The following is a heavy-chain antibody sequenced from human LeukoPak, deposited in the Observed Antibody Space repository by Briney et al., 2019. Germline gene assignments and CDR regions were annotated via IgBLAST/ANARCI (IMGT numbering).Heavy chain of an antibody. J-gene: IGHJ4*02. V-gene: IGHV4-34*01. CDR1: GGSFSGYY. D-gene: IGHD5-18*01. Sequence: SETPSLTCAVYGGSFSGYYWSWIRQPPGKGLEWIGEINHSGSTNYNPSLKSRVTISVDTSKNQFSLKLSSVTAADTAVYYCARGYSYGFLLHWGQGTLVTVSS. CDR2: INHSGST. CDR3: ARGYSYGFLLH.